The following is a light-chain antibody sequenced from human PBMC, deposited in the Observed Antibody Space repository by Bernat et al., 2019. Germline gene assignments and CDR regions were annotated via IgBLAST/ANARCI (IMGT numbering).Light chain of an antibody. CDR2: DAS. V-gene: IGKV3-20*01. CDR3: QQYGSSPFT. J-gene: IGKJ5*01. CDR1: QSVSSSY. Sequence: EIVLTQSPGTLSLSPGERATLSCRASQSVSSSYLAWYQQKPGQAPRLLIYDASSRATGIPYRFSGSGSGTDFTLTISRLEPEDFAVYYCQQYGSSPFTFGQGTRLDIK.